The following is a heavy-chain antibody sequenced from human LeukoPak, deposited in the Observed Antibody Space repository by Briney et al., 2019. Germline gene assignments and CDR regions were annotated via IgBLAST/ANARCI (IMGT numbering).Heavy chain of an antibody. J-gene: IGHJ4*02. V-gene: IGHV3-21*01. CDR2: ISSSSSYI. CDR3: ARDPSPGIAVAGSV. CDR1: GFTFSSYS. Sequence: GGSLRLSCAASGFTFSSYSMNWVRQAPGKGLEWVSSISSSSSYIYYADSVKGRFTISRDNAKNSLYLQMNSLRAEDTAVYYCARDPSPGIAVAGSVWGQGTLVTVSS. D-gene: IGHD6-19*01.